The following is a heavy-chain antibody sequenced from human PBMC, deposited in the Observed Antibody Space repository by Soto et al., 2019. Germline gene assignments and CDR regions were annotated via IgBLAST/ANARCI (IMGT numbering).Heavy chain of an antibody. CDR3: ARDSIAAAGTGVYYYGMDV. J-gene: IGHJ6*02. CDR2: INPNSGGT. CDR1: GYTFTGYY. V-gene: IGHV1-2*04. Sequence: ASVKVSCKASGYTFTGYYMHWVRQAPGQGLEWMGWINPNSGGTNYAQKFQGWVTMTRDTSISTAYMELSRLRSDDTAVYYCARDSIAAAGTGVYYYGMDVWGQGTTVTV. D-gene: IGHD6-13*01.